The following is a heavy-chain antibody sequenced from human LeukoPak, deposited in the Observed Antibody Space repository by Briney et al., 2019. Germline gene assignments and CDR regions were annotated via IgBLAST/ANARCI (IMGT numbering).Heavy chain of an antibody. CDR3: ARGYYYGSGTFPAAFDI. Sequence: GGSLRLSRAASGFTFSDHYMSWIRQAPGKGLEWVSYIGSSRSYTNYADSVKGRFTISRDNAKDSLYLQMNSLRAEDTAVYYCARGYYYGSGTFPAAFDIWGQGTLVTVSS. J-gene: IGHJ3*02. CDR1: GFTFSDHY. V-gene: IGHV3-11*03. CDR2: IGSSRSYT. D-gene: IGHD3-10*01.